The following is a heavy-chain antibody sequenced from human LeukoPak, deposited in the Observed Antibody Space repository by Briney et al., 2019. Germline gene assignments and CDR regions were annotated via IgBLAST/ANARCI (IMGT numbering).Heavy chain of an antibody. V-gene: IGHV1-69*13. CDR2: TIRVSGTT. Sequence: SVNVSCTVSGGTFNNFALSWVRQAPGQGLEWVGGTIRVSGTTKYAQNLQGRVKVTADGSTSTAYMEMSSLRSEDTAIYYCASPMTYYDVWSGYPPFDYWGQGTLVTVSS. D-gene: IGHD3-3*01. CDR3: ASPMTYYDVWSGYPPFDY. J-gene: IGHJ4*02. CDR1: GGTFNNFA.